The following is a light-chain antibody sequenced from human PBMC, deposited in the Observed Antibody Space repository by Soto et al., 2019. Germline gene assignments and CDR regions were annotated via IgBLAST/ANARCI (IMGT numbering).Light chain of an antibody. V-gene: IGKV1-17*01. Sequence: DIQMTQSPSSLSASVGDRVTITCRTSQGIGNDLGWYQQKPGKAPKRLIYAASSLQSGVPSRFSGSGSGTEFTLAISSLHPETFATYYCLQHNSYPRTFAQVTKVAIK. J-gene: IGKJ1*01. CDR1: QGIGND. CDR2: AAS. CDR3: LQHNSYPRT.